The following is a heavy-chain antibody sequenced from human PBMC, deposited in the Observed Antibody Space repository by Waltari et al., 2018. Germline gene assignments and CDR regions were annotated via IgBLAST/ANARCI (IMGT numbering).Heavy chain of an antibody. CDR1: GFTFSSYA. CDR3: AKSRWGGGINPDADY. J-gene: IGHJ4*02. CDR2: ISGSGGST. D-gene: IGHD3-10*01. V-gene: IGHV3-23*01. Sequence: EVQLLESGGGLVQPGGSLRLSCAASGFTFSSYAMSWVRQAPGKGLEWVSAISGSGGSTYYADSVKGRFTISRDNSKNTLYLQMNTLRAEDTAVYYCAKSRWGGGINPDADYWGQGTLVTVSS.